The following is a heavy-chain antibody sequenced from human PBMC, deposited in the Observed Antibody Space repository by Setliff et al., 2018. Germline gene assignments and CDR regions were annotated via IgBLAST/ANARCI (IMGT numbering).Heavy chain of an antibody. V-gene: IGHV3-21*01. D-gene: IGHD5-18*01. CDR1: GFAFASYN. Sequence: GGSLRLSCAASGFAFASYNMIWVRQAPGKGLEWVSSLSSANNYIVYADSVKGRFTISRDNAKSSLYLQMNSLSAEDTAIYYCASSRTWIPVLDYCGQGTLVTVPQ. J-gene: IGHJ4*02. CDR3: ASSRTWIPVLDY. CDR2: LSSANNYI.